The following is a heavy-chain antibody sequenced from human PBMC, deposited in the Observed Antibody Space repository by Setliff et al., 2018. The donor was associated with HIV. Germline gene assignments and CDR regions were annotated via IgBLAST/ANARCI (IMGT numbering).Heavy chain of an antibody. J-gene: IGHJ3*02. CDR1: GYSISSGYY. D-gene: IGHD3-3*01. CDR2: IYHSGST. Sequence: PSETLSLTCAVSGYSISSGYYWGWIRQPPGKGLEWIGSIYHSGSTYYNPSLKSRVTISVGTSKNQFSLKLSSVTAADTAVYYCAHKSGNDAFDIWGQGTTVTVSS. V-gene: IGHV4-38-2*01. CDR3: AHKSGNDAFDI.